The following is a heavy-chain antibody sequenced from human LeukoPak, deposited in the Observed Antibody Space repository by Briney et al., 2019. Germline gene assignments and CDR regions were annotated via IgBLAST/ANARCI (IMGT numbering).Heavy chain of an antibody. CDR1: GGSISSYY. Sequence: KPSETLSLTCTVSGGSISSYYWSWIRQPPGKGLEWIGYIYYSGSTNYNPSLKSRVTISVDTSKNQFSLKLSSVTAADTAVYYCARRRIAVAGTVFDYWGQGTLVTVSS. CDR3: ARRRIAVAGTVFDY. V-gene: IGHV4-59*01. J-gene: IGHJ4*02. D-gene: IGHD6-19*01. CDR2: IYYSGST.